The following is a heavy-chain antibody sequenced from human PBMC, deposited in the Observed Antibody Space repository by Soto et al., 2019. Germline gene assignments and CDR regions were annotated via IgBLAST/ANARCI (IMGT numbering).Heavy chain of an antibody. CDR2: IYYSGST. D-gene: IGHD6-6*01. CDR1: GGSISSYY. CDR3: ARRKAAQDYYYYMDV. Sequence: SETLSLTCTVSGGSISSYYGSWIRQPPGKGLEWIGYIYYSGSTNYNPSLKSRVTISVDTSKNQFSLKLSSVTAADTAVYYCARRKAAQDYYYYMDVWGKGTTVTVSS. J-gene: IGHJ6*03. V-gene: IGHV4-59*08.